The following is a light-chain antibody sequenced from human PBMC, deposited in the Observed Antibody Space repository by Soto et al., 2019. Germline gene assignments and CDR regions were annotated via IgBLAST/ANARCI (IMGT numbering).Light chain of an antibody. CDR3: QQYTNTNNPWM. Sequence: EIVMTQSPATLSVSPGERATLSCRASQSVSSNLAWYQQKPGQAPRLLIYGASTRATGIPARFSGSGSGTEFTLIISGLQPDDSATYYCQQYTNTNNPWMFGQGTKVDIK. V-gene: IGKV3-15*01. CDR1: QSVSSN. J-gene: IGKJ1*01. CDR2: GAS.